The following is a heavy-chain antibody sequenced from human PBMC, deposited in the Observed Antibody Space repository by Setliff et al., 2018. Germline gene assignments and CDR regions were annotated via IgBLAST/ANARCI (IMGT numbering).Heavy chain of an antibody. CDR3: ARVTGFSYMDV. J-gene: IGHJ6*03. CDR1: GASTTTYY. Sequence: PSETLSLTCAVSGASTTTYYWGWIRQPPGKGLEWIGYIYYSGSTNYNPSLKSRVTISVDTSKNQFSLKLNSVTGADTAVYYCARVTGFSYMDVWGKGTTVTVSS. D-gene: IGHD3-3*01. CDR2: IYYSGST. V-gene: IGHV4-59*08.